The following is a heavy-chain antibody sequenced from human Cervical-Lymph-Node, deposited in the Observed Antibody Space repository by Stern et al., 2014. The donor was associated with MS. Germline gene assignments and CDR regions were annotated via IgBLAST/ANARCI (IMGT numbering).Heavy chain of an antibody. CDR2: IIPLFGTP. CDR3: ATPAAVTVGSMDV. Sequence: VQLEESGAEVKKPGSSVKISCKSSGGTFSSHAINWVRQAPGQGLEWVGGIIPLFGTPNYARKFKGRLTITADESTSTDHMELSSLRSDDTAVYYCATPAAVTVGSMDVWGQGTTVIVSS. D-gene: IGHD2-21*02. J-gene: IGHJ6*02. V-gene: IGHV1-69*01. CDR1: GGTFSSHA.